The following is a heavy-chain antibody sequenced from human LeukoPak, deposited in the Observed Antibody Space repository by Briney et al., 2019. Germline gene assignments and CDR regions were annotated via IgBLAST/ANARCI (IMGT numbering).Heavy chain of an antibody. CDR2: IYPGDSDT. CDR3: ARLVPPGRFDP. V-gene: IGHV5-51*01. CDR1: GYSFTSYW. Sequence: GESLKISCKGSGYSFTSYWIGWVRQMPGKGLEGMGIIYPGDSDTRYSPSFQAQVTISADKSISTASLQWSRLKASDTALYYCARLVPPGRFDPWGQGTLVAVSS. J-gene: IGHJ5*02.